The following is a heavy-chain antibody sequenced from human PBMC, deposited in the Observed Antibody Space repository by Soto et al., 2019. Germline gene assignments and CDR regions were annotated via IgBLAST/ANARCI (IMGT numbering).Heavy chain of an antibody. CDR1: GSSISVGVYS. V-gene: IGHV4-30-2*01. Sequence: TLSLTCALSGSSISVGVYSWCWMRLPPGRCLECIGYIYPSGSTYYHPFLKIRVTISVGRFKILFSLKLSSVTAADTAVYYCARVPDVWGEGTTVS. J-gene: IGHJ6*02. CDR2: IYPSGST. CDR3: ARVPDV.